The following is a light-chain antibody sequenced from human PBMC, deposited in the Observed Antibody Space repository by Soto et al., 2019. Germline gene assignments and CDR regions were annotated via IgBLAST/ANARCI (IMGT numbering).Light chain of an antibody. Sequence: DIQMTQSPSALSASVGDRVTITCRASQYLNRWLAWYQQKPGKAPKLLIYKASTLETGFPSRFSGRGFGTVFTLTVTSLQPDESATYSCQQYNGHFTFRQGTKVDI. CDR3: QQYNGHFT. J-gene: IGKJ2*01. V-gene: IGKV1-5*03. CDR2: KAS. CDR1: QYLNRW.